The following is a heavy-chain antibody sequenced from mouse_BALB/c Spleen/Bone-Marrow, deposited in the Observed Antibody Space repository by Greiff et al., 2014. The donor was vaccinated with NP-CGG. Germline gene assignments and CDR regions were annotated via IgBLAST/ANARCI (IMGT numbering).Heavy chain of an antibody. CDR3: NADTRAMDY. CDR1: GFNIKDFY. Sequence: DVQLQESGAELVRSGASVKLSCTGSGFNIKDFYMHWVKQRPEQGLEWIGWIDPENGDTEYAPKFQGKATLTADTSSNTAYLQLNSLTSEDTAVYYCNADTRAMDYWGQGTSVTASS. J-gene: IGHJ4*01. CDR2: IDPENGDT. V-gene: IGHV14-4*02.